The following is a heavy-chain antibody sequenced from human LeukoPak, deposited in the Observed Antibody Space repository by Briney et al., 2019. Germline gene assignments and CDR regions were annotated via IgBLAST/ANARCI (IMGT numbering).Heavy chain of an antibody. CDR3: AKAASWELLDY. Sequence: GSLRLSCAASGFTFSSYGMHWVRQAPGKGLEWVAVIWYDGSNKYYADSVKGRFTISRDNSKNTLYLQMNSLRAEDTAVYYCAKAASWELLDYWGQGTLVTVSS. V-gene: IGHV3-33*06. J-gene: IGHJ4*02. CDR1: GFTFSSYG. D-gene: IGHD1-26*01. CDR2: IWYDGSNK.